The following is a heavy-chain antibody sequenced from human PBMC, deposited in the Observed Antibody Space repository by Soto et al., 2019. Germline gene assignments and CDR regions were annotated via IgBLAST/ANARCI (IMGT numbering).Heavy chain of an antibody. CDR3: VMVDNYVTPTPQDV. V-gene: IGHV1-18*01. D-gene: IGHD3-16*01. CDR1: GYIFFKYG. Sequence: ASVKVSCKASGYIFFKYGIALVRQAPGQGLEWMGWISPYTGNTHSATKVQGRLTMTTDTSTSTAYMDLGSLTSDDTAVYYCVMVDNYVTPTPQDVWGQGTTVTVSS. CDR2: ISPYTGNT. J-gene: IGHJ6*02.